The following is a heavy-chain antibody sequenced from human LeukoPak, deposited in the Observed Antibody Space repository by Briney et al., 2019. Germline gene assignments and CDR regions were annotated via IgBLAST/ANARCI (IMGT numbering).Heavy chain of an antibody. D-gene: IGHD3-3*01. Sequence: GGSLRLSCAASGFTFDDHAMHWVRQAPGKGLDWVSLISGDGDNTYYADSVKGRFTISRDNSKNSLYLQMNSLRTEDTALYYCAKDVSESGDAFDIWGRGTMVTVSS. V-gene: IGHV3-43*02. CDR2: ISGDGDNT. J-gene: IGHJ3*02. CDR1: GFTFDDHA. CDR3: AKDVSESGDAFDI.